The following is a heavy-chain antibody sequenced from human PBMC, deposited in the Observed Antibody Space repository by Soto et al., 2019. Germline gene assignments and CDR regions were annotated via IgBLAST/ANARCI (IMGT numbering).Heavy chain of an antibody. CDR2: ISGSGGST. CDR1: GFTFSSYA. Sequence: PGGSLRLSCAASGFTFSSYAMSWVRQAPGKGLEWVSAISGSGGSTYYADSVKGRFTISRDNSKNTLYLQMNSLRAEDTAVYYCAKLHWKGIAAAGPFDYWGQGTLVTVSS. CDR3: AKLHWKGIAAAGPFDY. D-gene: IGHD6-13*01. V-gene: IGHV3-23*01. J-gene: IGHJ4*02.